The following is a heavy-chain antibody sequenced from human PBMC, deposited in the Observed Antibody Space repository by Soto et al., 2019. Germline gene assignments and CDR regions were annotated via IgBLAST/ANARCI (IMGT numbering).Heavy chain of an antibody. CDR2: ISSTTNYI. CDR1: GFTFTRYS. V-gene: IGHV3-21*01. CDR3: ARESEDLTSNFDY. J-gene: IGHJ4*02. Sequence: VGSLRLSCAASGFTFTRYSMNWVRQAPGKGLEWVPSISSTTNYIYYADSMKGRFTVSRDNAKNSVYLEMNSLSAEDTAVYYCARESEDLTSNFDYWGQGTLVTVSS.